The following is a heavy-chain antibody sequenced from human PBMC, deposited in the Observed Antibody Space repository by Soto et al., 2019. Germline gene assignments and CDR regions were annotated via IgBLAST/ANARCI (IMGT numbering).Heavy chain of an antibody. CDR3: ARVALRDRFDP. CDR1: GGSISNSNYY. Sequence: SLTCNVSGGSISNSNYYWTWVRQSPGKGLEWIGEVYHTGNTRYNPSLKSRVTISVDKPNNQFSLKLTSMTGADTAVYYCARVALRDRFDPWGQGTLVTVSS. V-gene: IGHV4-4*02. CDR2: VYHTGNT. J-gene: IGHJ5*02.